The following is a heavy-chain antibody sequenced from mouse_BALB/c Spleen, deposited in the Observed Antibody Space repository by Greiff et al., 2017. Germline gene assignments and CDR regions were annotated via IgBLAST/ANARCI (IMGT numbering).Heavy chain of an antibody. CDR3: AREFITTAAD. CDR2: IWAGGST. V-gene: IGHV2-9*02. D-gene: IGHD1-2*01. J-gene: IGHJ3*01. CDR1: GFSLTSYG. Sequence: VKLMESGPGLVAPSQSLSITCTVSGFSLTSYGVHWVRQPPGKGLEWLGVIWAGGSTNYNSALMSRLSISKDNSKSQVFLKMNSLQTDDTAMYYCAREFITTAADWGQGTLVTVSA.